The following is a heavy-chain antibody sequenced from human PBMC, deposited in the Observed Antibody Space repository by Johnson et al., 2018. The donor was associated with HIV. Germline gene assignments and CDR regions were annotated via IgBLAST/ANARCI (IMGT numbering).Heavy chain of an antibody. J-gene: IGHJ3*02. V-gene: IGHV3-11*04. CDR1: GLTVSINY. D-gene: IGHD6-6*01. CDR3: ARDQSSRQAFDI. Sequence: QVQLVESGGGLVQPGGSLRLSCAASGLTVSINYMSWVRQPPRKGLEWVSYISSSGSTIYYADSVKGRFTISRDNAKNSLYLQMNSLRAEDTAVYYCARDQSSRQAFDIWGQGTMVTVSS. CDR2: ISSSGSTI.